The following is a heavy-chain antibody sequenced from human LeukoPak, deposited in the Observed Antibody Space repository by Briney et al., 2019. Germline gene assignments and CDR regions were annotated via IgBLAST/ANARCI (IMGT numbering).Heavy chain of an antibody. J-gene: IGHJ4*02. V-gene: IGHV4-59*01. CDR1: GGSISSYY. D-gene: IGHD6-13*01. CDR3: ARAGTGIAAAGDGFDY. Sequence: NPSETLSLTCTVSGGSISSYYWSWIRQPPGKGLEWIGYIYYSGSTNYNPSLKSRVTISVDTSKNQFSLKLSSVTAADTAVYYCARAGTGIAAAGDGFDYWGQGTLVTVSS. CDR2: IYYSGST.